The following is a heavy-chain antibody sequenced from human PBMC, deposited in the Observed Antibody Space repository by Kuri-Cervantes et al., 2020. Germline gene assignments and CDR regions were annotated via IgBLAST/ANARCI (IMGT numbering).Heavy chain of an antibody. CDR3: AKVGVVYAFDY. CDR2: ISWNSGSI. V-gene: IGHV3-9*01. CDR1: GFTFDDYA. J-gene: IGHJ4*02. D-gene: IGHD2-8*02. Sequence: GGSLRLSCAASGFTFDDYAMHWVRQVPGKGLEWVSGISWNSGSIDYADSVKGRFTISRDNAKNSLYLQMNSLRVEDTALYYCAKVGVVYAFDYWGQGTLVTVSS.